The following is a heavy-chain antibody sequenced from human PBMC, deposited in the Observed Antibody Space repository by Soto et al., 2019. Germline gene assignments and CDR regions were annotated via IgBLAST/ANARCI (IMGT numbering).Heavy chain of an antibody. D-gene: IGHD3-10*01. V-gene: IGHV4-34*01. CDR3: ARGKLPTRKIGYYYGSGSYPRWFDP. Sequence: PSETLSLTCAVYGGSFSGYYWSWIRQPPGKGLEWIGEINHSGSTNYNPSLKSRVTISVDTSKNQFSLKLSYVTAADTAVYYCARGKLPTRKIGYYYGSGSYPRWFDPWGQGTLVTVSS. J-gene: IGHJ5*02. CDR2: INHSGST. CDR1: GGSFSGYY.